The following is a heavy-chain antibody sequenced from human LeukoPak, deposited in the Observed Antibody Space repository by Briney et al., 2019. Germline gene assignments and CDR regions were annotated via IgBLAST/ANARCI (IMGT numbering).Heavy chain of an antibody. V-gene: IGHV3-30-3*01. CDR2: ISYDGTIT. D-gene: IGHD2-2*01. J-gene: IGHJ4*02. CDR1: GFTFSSYA. Sequence: GGSLRLSCAASGFTFSSYAIHWVRQAPGKGLEWVAYISYDGTITYYADSVKGRFTISRGNSKNTLYLQMNSLRAEDTAVYYCSVPAANDYWGQGTLVTVSS. CDR3: SVPAANDY.